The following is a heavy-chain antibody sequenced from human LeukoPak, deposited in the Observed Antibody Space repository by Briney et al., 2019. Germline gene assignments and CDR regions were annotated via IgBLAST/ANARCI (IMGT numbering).Heavy chain of an antibody. V-gene: IGHV3-23*01. CDR2: ISGHGGTT. J-gene: IGHJ6*03. CDR3: AKGGGYEAQYYYYYLDV. Sequence: GGSLRLSCVASKFTFSSYALTWVRQAPGKGLEWVSAISGHGGTTYYADSVKGRFTISRDNSKNTLYLQMKSLRAEDTAVYYCAKGGGYEAQYYYYYLDVWGKGTTVTISS. CDR1: KFTFSSYA. D-gene: IGHD5-12*01.